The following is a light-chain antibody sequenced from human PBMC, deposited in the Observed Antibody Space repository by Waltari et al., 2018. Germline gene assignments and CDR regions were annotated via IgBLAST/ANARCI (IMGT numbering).Light chain of an antibody. V-gene: IGKV3-20*01. CDR3: QQYGRSWNT. Sequence: EIVLTQSPGTLSLSPGERATLSCRASQSVSSNYLAWYQQRPGQAPRLLIHGSSSRATGIPDRFSGSGSGTDFTLIISRLEPEDFAVYYCQQYGRSWNTFGQGTKLEIK. J-gene: IGKJ2*01. CDR2: GSS. CDR1: QSVSSNY.